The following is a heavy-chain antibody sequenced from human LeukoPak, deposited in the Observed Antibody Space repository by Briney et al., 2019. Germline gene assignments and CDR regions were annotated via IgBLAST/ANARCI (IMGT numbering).Heavy chain of an antibody. CDR2: IYYSGST. Sequence: SETLSLTCSVSGGSISSTTYYWSWIRQPPGKGLEWIGTIYYSGSTYYNPSLGSRVTISVDMPNNQFSLKLYSLTAADTAVYYCARRRGSWFDPWGQGTLVTVSS. D-gene: IGHD1-26*01. V-gene: IGHV4-39*01. CDR1: GGSISSTTYY. CDR3: ARRRGSWFDP. J-gene: IGHJ5*02.